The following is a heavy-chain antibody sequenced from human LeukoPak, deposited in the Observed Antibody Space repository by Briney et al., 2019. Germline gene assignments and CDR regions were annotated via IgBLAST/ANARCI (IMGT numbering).Heavy chain of an antibody. V-gene: IGHV1-2*02. CDR2: INPNSGGT. CDR3: ATLYGDHHNVPFEF. D-gene: IGHD4-17*01. J-gene: IGHJ4*02. CDR1: GYTFSGYY. Sequence: ASVKVSCKASGYTFSGYYMHWVRQAPGQGLEWMGWINPNSGGTKYVQKFQGRVTMTEDTSRDTAYMELSSLRSEDTAVYYCATLYGDHHNVPFEFWGQGTLVTVSS.